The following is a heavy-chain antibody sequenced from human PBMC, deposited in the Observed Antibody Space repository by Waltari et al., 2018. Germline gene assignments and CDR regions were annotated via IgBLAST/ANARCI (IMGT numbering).Heavy chain of an antibody. CDR2: IADRGRT. CDR3: ARLSYHIVTGYGWFDP. V-gene: IGHV4-39*01. Sequence: QLQLQESGPGLVKPSETLSLTCTVSGGSISSESYYWGWIRQPPGKGLEWIGIIADRGRTYYNPSLKSRVTISVDTSKNQFSLKLSSVTAADTAVYYCARLSYHIVTGYGWFDPWGLGTLVTVSS. D-gene: IGHD3-9*01. J-gene: IGHJ5*02. CDR1: GGSISSESYY.